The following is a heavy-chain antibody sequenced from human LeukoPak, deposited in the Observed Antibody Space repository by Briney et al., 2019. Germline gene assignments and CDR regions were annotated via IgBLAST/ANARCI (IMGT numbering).Heavy chain of an antibody. CDR1: GGTFSRSA. J-gene: IGHJ6*03. D-gene: IGHD3-22*01. CDR2: IIPIFGPA. Sequence: SVKVSCKASGGTFSRSAISWVRQAPGQGLEWMGGIIPIFGPADYAQKFQGRVTITADESTSTAYLELSSLRSEDTAVYYCARSSGYYSSLFYMHVWGKGTTVTVSS. CDR3: ARSSGYYSSLFYMHV. V-gene: IGHV1-69*13.